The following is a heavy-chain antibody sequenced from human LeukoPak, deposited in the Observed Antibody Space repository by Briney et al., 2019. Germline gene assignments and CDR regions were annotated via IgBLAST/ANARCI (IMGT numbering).Heavy chain of an antibody. CDR2: ISGSGGST. CDR3: AKVGSSGWPYFDD. Sequence: GGSLRLSCAASGFSFSSYAMSWVRQAPGKGLEWVSAISGSGGSTYYADSVKGRFTISRDNPKNTLYLQMNSLRAEATAVYYCAKVGSSGWPYFDDWGQGTLVTVSS. J-gene: IGHJ4*02. V-gene: IGHV3-23*01. D-gene: IGHD6-19*01. CDR1: GFSFSSYA.